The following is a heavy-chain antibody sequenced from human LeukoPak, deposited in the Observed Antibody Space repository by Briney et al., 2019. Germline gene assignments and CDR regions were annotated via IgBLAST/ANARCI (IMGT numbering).Heavy chain of an antibody. CDR1: GYTFTSYG. J-gene: IGHJ5*02. D-gene: IGHD2-2*01. CDR3: ARDDRVVRYCSSTSCRNWFDP. V-gene: IGHV1-18*01. CDR2: ISAYNGNT. Sequence: RASVKVSCKASGYTFTSYGISWVRQAPGQGLEWMGWISAYNGNTNYAQKLQGRVTMTTDTSTSTAYMELRSLRSDDTAVYYCARDDRVVRYCSSTSCRNWFDPWGQGTLVTVSS.